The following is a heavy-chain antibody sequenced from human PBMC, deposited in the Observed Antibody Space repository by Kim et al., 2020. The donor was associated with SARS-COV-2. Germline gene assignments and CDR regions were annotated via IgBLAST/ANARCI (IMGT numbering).Heavy chain of an antibody. D-gene: IGHD3-22*01. J-gene: IGHJ3*02. V-gene: IGHV4-31*02. CDR3: ARAPITMIVVVSAFDI. Sequence: SLKRRVTISVDTSKNQCSLKLSSVTAADTAVYYCARAPITMIVVVSAFDIWGQGTMVTVSS.